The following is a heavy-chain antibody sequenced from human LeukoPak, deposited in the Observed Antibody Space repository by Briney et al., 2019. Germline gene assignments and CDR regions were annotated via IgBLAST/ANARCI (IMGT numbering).Heavy chain of an antibody. J-gene: IGHJ4*02. CDR2: MNPNSGNT. V-gene: IGHV1-8*02. CDR1: GYTFTSYG. Sequence: ASVKVSCKASGYTFTSYGISWVRQAPGQGLEWMGWMNPNSGNTGYAQKFQGRVTMTRNTSISTAYMELSSLRSEDTAVYYCARRYCSGGSCYVFDYWGQGTLVTVSS. CDR3: ARRYCSGGSCYVFDY. D-gene: IGHD2-15*01.